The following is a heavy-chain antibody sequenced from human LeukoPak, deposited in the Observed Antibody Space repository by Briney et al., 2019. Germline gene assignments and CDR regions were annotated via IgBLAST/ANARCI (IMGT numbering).Heavy chain of an antibody. Sequence: SETLSLTCTVSGGSISSYYWSWIRQPPGKGLEWIGYIYYSGSTNYNPSLKSRVTISVDTSKNQFSLKLSSVTAADTAVYYCARSDTAMVDPFDYWGQGTLVTVSS. J-gene: IGHJ4*02. CDR3: ARSDTAMVDPFDY. D-gene: IGHD5-18*01. CDR1: GGSISSYY. V-gene: IGHV4-59*01. CDR2: IYYSGST.